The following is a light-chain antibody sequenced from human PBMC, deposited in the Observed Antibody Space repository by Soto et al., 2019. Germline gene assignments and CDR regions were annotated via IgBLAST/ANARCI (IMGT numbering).Light chain of an antibody. CDR3: AAWEDSLNGIYV. J-gene: IGLJ1*01. V-gene: IGLV1-44*01. CDR2: SND. Sequence: QSVLTQPPSASGTPGQRVTISCSGSSSNIGRNTVHWYQHLPGTALKLLIYSNDQRPSGVPDRFSGSKSDTSASLAIIGLQSEDEADYYCAAWEDSLNGIYVFGTGTKLTVL. CDR1: SSNIGRNT.